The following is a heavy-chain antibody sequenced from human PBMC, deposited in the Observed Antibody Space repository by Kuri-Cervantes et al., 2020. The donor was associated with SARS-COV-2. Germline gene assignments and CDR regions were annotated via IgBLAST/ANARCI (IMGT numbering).Heavy chain of an antibody. CDR3: ARAKSPNAALVPADY. D-gene: IGHD5-18*01. J-gene: IGHJ4*02. CDR2: IYSGGNT. V-gene: IGHV3-53*01. Sequence: GGSLRLSCAASGFAVRNTYMAWVRQAPGKGLECVSVIYSGGNTYYADSVKGRFTISRDSSKNTLHLQMNSLRAEDTAVYYCARAKSPNAALVPADYWGQGTLVTVSS. CDR1: GFAVRNTY.